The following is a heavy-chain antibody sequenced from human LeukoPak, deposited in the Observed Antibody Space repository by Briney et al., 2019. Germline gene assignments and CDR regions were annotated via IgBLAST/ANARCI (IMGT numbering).Heavy chain of an antibody. CDR3: AKDRAGYGNFDY. D-gene: IGHD5-24*01. J-gene: IGHJ4*02. CDR1: GFTFSSYA. V-gene: IGHV3-23*01. CDR2: ISGSGGST. Sequence: GGXLRLSCAASGFTFSSYAMSWVGQAPGKGVEGVSAISGSGGSTYYADSVKGRLTISRDNYKNTLYLQMNSLRAEDTAVYYCAKDRAGYGNFDYWGQGTLVTVSS.